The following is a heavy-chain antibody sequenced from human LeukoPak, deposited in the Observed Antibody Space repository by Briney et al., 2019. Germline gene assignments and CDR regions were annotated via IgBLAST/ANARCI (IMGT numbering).Heavy chain of an antibody. CDR2: IYYSGST. CDR3: ARDHRAKGVANLFDP. V-gene: IGHV4-31*03. J-gene: IGHJ5*02. CDR1: GGSISSGGYY. D-gene: IGHD1-14*01. Sequence: SQSLSLTCTLSGGSISSGGYYWSCIRQHPGKGLEWIGYIYYSGSTYYNPSLKSRVTTSVDTSKNQFSLKLSSVTAADTAVYYCARDHRAKGVANLFDPWGQGTLVTVSS.